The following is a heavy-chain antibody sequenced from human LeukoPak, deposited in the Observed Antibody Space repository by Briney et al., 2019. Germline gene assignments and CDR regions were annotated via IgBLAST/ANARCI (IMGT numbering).Heavy chain of an antibody. CDR1: GFTFSSDW. D-gene: IGHD3-22*01. J-gene: IGHJ4*02. V-gene: IGHV3-7*01. Sequence: GSLRLSCAASGFTFSSDWMSWVRQAPGKGLEWVANIKQDGSEKYYVDSVKGRFTISRDNAKNSLYLQMNSLRAEDTAVYYYARGLYYYDSSGYYGGYYFDYWGQGTLVTVSS. CDR3: ARGLYYYDSSGYYGGYYFDY. CDR2: IKQDGSEK.